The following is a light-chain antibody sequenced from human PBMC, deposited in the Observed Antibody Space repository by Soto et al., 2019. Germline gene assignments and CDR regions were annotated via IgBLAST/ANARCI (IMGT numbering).Light chain of an antibody. J-gene: IGLJ2*01. V-gene: IGLV2-18*02. Sequence: QSALTQPPSVSGSPGQSVTMSCTGTSSDVGSYNCVFWYQQPPGTAPKLMIYEVSNRPSRIPDRFSGSKSRNTASLTISGLQAEDEADYYCSSYTSSSTCVFGGGTKLTVL. CDR2: EVS. CDR1: SSDVGSYNC. CDR3: SSYTSSSTCV.